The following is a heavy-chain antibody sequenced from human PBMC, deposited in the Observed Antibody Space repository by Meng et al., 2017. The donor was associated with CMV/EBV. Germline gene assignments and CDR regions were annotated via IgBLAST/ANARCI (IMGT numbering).Heavy chain of an antibody. J-gene: IGHJ4*02. CDR3: ARYPVDFLGGNSHLELFDY. D-gene: IGHD3-3*01. Sequence: ASVKVSCKASGYTFTDYYMHWVRQVPGQGLESMGWIHANTGNAHYVQKFQGRVTMTRDTSISTAYMELIRLSSDDTAVYYCARYPVDFLGGNSHLELFDYWGQGTLVTVSS. CDR1: GYTFTDYY. V-gene: IGHV1-2*02. CDR2: IHANTGNA.